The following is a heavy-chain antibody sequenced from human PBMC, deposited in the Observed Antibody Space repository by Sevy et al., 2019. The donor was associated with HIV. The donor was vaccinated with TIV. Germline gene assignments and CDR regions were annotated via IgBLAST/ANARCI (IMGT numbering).Heavy chain of an antibody. V-gene: IGHV1-69*06. CDR2: IIPIFGTA. CDR1: GGTFSSYA. D-gene: IGHD6-13*01. CDR3: ARDGIAAGSYYYMDV. J-gene: IGHJ6*03. Sequence: ASVKVSCKASGGTFSSYAISWVRQAPGQGLEWMGGIIPIFGTANYAQKFQGRVTITADKSTSTAYMELSSLSSEDTAVYYCARDGIAAGSYYYMDVWGKGTTVTVSS.